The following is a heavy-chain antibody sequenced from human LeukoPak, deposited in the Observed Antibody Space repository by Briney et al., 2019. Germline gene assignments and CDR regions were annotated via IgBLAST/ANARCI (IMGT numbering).Heavy chain of an antibody. CDR1: GFTFSSYA. V-gene: IGHV3-33*08. CDR3: ARDQGYSYGYAHY. CDR2: IWYDGSNK. D-gene: IGHD5-18*01. J-gene: IGHJ4*02. Sequence: GGSLRLSCAASGFTFSSYAMSWVRQAPGKGLEWVAVIWYDGSNKYYADSVKGRFTISRDNSKNTLYLQMNSLRAEDTAVYYCARDQGYSYGYAHYWGQGTLVTVSS.